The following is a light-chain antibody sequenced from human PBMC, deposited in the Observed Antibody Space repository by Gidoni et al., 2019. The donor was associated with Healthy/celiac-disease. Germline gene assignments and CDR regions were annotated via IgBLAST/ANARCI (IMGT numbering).Light chain of an antibody. CDR2: GAS. V-gene: IGKV3-20*01. J-gene: IGKJ2*01. Sequence: EIVLTQSPGTLSLSPGERATLSCRASQSVSSSYLAWYQQKPGQAPRLLIYGASSRATGIPDRFSGSGSGTDFTLTISRLEPEDFAVYYCQQRGTFXXXTKLEIK. CDR1: QSVSSSY. CDR3: QQRGT.